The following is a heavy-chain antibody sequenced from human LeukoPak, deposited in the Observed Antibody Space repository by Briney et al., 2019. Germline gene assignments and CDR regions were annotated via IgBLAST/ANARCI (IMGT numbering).Heavy chain of an antibody. CDR3: ARDPRWLIPDCTSTSCYENYFDP. CDR1: GYSIRSGYQ. J-gene: IGHJ5*02. D-gene: IGHD2-2*01. V-gene: IGHV4-38-2*02. Sequence: SETLSLTCVVCGYSIRSGYQWAWIRQSPGKGVEWIGSIYHSGRAHYNPSLKSRVTISVETSKNQFSLNLYSVTAADTAVYYCARDPRWLIPDCTSTSCYENYFDPWGQGTLVTVSS. CDR2: IYHSGRA.